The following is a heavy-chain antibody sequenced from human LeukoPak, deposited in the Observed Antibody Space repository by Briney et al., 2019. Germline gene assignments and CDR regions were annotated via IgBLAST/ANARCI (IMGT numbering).Heavy chain of an antibody. CDR2: INPSGGST. D-gene: IGHD5-12*01. J-gene: IGHJ4*02. Sequence: ASVTVSCKAFGYSLTNYYVHWVRQAPGQGLEWMGEINPSGGSTSYAQKFRGRITVTRDTYTNTVYMDLSSLRSEDTATYYCARGAPTTRIGAGRFDYWGQGSLLTVAS. CDR1: GYSLTNYY. V-gene: IGHV1-46*01. CDR3: ARGAPTTRIGAGRFDY.